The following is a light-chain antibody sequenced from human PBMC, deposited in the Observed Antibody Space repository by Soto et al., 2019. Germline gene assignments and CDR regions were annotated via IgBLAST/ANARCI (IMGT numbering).Light chain of an antibody. Sequence: DIQVTQTPPTLSASVGDTVTITCRASQSVNSWLAWYQQKSGKAPKLLIYSASRLESGAPSRFSGGGADTEFTLTIRNLQPDDFATYYCQKYNNYWTFGQGTKVEVK. J-gene: IGKJ1*01. V-gene: IGKV1-5*03. CDR1: QSVNSW. CDR3: QKYNNYWT. CDR2: SAS.